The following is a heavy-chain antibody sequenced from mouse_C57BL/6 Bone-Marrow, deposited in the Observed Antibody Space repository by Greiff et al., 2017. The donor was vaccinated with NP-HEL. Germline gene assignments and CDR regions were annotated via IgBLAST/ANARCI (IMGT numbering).Heavy chain of an antibody. V-gene: IGHV1-55*01. CDR3: ARNPYYYGSSYDY. CDR1: GYTFTSYW. Sequence: QVQLQQPGAALVKPGASVKMSCKASGYTFTSYWLTWVKQRPGQGLEWIGDIYPGSGSTNYNEKFKSKATLTVDTSSSTAYMQLSSLTSEDSAVYYCARNPYYYGSSYDYWGQGTTLTVSS. CDR2: IYPGSGST. D-gene: IGHD1-1*01. J-gene: IGHJ2*01.